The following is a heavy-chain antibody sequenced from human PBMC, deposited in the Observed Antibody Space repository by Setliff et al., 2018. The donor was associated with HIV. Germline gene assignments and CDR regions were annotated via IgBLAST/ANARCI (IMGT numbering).Heavy chain of an antibody. CDR1: GFTFSSYS. J-gene: IGHJ5*02. Sequence: PGGSLRLSCAASGFTFSSYSMNWVRQPPGKGLEWIGEIYHSGSTNYNPSLKSRVTISVDKSKNQFSLKMTSVTAADTALYYCSNWNTTIDKDAWGQGTLVTVSS. CDR3: SNWNTTIDKDA. V-gene: IGHV4-4*02. CDR2: IYHSGST. D-gene: IGHD5-18*01.